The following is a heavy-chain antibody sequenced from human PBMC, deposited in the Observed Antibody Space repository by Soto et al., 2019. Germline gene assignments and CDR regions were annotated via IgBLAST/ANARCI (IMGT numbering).Heavy chain of an antibody. J-gene: IGHJ4*02. CDR3: AREPRNRIAGSTTSEDY. CDR2: LYNGGST. D-gene: IGHD1-7*01. V-gene: IGHV3-66*01. CDR1: GFTVSSNY. Sequence: EVQLVESGGGLVQPGGSLRLSCAASGFTVSSNYMSWVRQAPGKGLECVSVLYNGGSTYYADSVKGRFPISRDSSKNTLYLHMNSLRAEDTAVYYCAREPRNRIAGSTTSEDYWGQGTLVTVSS.